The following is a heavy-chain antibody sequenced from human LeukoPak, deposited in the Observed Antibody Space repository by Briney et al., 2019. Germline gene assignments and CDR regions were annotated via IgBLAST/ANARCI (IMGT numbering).Heavy chain of an antibody. CDR3: ARVATHYYHYMDV. D-gene: IGHD2-21*02. Sequence: SETLSLTCTVSAGSTSSYYWSWIRQPPGKGLEWIGCIYYSGSTNYNPSLKSRVTMSVDTSKNHFSLNPSSVTAADTAVYYCARVATHYYHYMDVWGKGTTVTVSS. J-gene: IGHJ6*03. CDR1: AGSTSSYY. V-gene: IGHV4-59*01. CDR2: IYYSGST.